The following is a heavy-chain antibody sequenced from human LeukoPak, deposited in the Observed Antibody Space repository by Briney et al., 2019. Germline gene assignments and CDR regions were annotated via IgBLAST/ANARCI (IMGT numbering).Heavy chain of an antibody. V-gene: IGHV1-58*02. J-gene: IGHJ4*02. D-gene: IGHD1-26*01. CDR3: AAKKYSGSYWPSPDY. Sequence: GASVRVSCKASGSTSSSSAIQWVRQARGQRLEWIGWIVVGSGNTNYAQRFQERVTLTRDMSTATAYLELSSLRSEDTAVYYCAAKKYSGSYWPSPDYWGQGTLVTVSS. CDR2: IVVGSGNT. CDR1: GSTSSSSA.